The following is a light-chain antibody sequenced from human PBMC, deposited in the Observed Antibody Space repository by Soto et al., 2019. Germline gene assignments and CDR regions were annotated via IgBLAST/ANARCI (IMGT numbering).Light chain of an antibody. V-gene: IGKV3-11*01. CDR1: QSPGTY. Sequence: EVLFTKYPATLAVSPAERATLSCRASQSPGTYLTWYQQKPGQAPRLLIYDASNRATGIPARFSGSGSGTDFTLTISSLEPEDFALHYCQHYHSGHRIAFGQGTRLENK. CDR3: QHYHSGHRIA. CDR2: DAS. J-gene: IGKJ5*01.